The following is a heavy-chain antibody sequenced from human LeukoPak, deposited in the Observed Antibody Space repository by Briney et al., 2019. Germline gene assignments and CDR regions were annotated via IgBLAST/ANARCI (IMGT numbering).Heavy chain of an antibody. CDR1: GFTSSSCV. CDR2: SDPTGTDR. J-gene: IGHJ4*02. Sequence: KAGGSLRLSCAASGFTSSSCVFSWVHQAPGKGLEWVSPSDPTGTDRHYADSVRGRFTISRDNAKNSMYLQMDSLRDEVTSVYYCATETIGRHYDYWGQGTLLTVSS. V-gene: IGHV3-21*01. CDR3: ATETIGRHYDY. D-gene: IGHD1-14*01.